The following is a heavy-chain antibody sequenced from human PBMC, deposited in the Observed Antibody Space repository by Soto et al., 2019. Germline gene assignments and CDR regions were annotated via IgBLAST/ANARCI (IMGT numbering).Heavy chain of an antibody. CDR1: GGSISSYY. V-gene: IGHV4-59*08. Sequence: SETLSLPCTVSGGSISSYYWSWIRQPPGKGLEWIGYIYYSGSTNYNPSLKSRVTISVDTSKNQFSLKLSSVTAADTAVYYCARHLDTYYYDSSGYVRHNWFDPWGQGTLVTVSS. CDR3: ARHLDTYYYDSSGYVRHNWFDP. J-gene: IGHJ5*02. D-gene: IGHD3-22*01. CDR2: IYYSGST.